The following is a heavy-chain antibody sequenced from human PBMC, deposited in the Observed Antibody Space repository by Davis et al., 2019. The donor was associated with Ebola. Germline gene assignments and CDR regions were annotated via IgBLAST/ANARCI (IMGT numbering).Heavy chain of an antibody. D-gene: IGHD6-19*01. J-gene: IGHJ4*02. CDR2: IYYSGST. CDR1: GGPISSYY. CDR3: AGERYSSGWYDY. V-gene: IGHV4-59*01. Sequence: PSETLSLTCTVSGGPISSYYWSWIRQPPGKGLEWIGYIYYSGSTNYNPSLKSRVTISVDTSKNQFSLKLSSVTAADTAVYYCAGERYSSGWYDYWGQGTLVTVSS.